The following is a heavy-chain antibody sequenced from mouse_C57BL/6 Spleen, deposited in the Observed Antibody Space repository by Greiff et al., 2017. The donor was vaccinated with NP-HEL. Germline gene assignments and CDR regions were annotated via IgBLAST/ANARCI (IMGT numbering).Heavy chain of an antibody. Sequence: VQLQESGAELVKPGASVKLSCKASGYTFTSYWMHWVKQRPGQGLEWIGYINPSSGYTKYNQKFKDKATLTADKSSSTAYMQLSSLTYEDSAVYYCASLGSSLYYAMDYWGQGTSVTVSS. V-gene: IGHV1-7*01. D-gene: IGHD1-1*01. CDR3: ASLGSSLYYAMDY. CDR1: GYTFTSYW. CDR2: INPSSGYT. J-gene: IGHJ4*01.